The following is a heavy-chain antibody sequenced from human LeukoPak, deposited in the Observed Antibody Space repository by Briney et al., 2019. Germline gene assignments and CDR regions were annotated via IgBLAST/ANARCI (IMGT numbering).Heavy chain of an antibody. CDR2: IKEDGSVK. J-gene: IGHJ4*02. V-gene: IGHV3-7*01. CDR1: GFTFSNHW. D-gene: IGHD2-15*01. Sequence: GGSLRLSCAASGFTFSNHWMSWVRQAPGKGLEWVANIKEDGSVKDYVDSVKGRFTISRDNAKNSLLLQMNSLRAEDTAVYFCARLNNWWGDYWGQGTLVTVSS. CDR3: ARLNNWWGDY.